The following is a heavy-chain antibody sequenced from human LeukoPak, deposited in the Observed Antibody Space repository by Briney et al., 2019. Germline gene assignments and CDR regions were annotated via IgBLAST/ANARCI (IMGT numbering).Heavy chain of an antibody. D-gene: IGHD6-6*01. CDR3: ARDSIAALGDFDY. CDR2: ISSSSSYI. J-gene: IGHJ4*02. V-gene: IGHV3-21*01. Sequence: GGSLRLSCAASGFTFSSYSMNWVRQAPGKGLEWVSSISSSSSYIYYADSVKGRFTISRDNAKNSLYLQMNSLRAEDTAVYYYARDSIAALGDFDYWGQGTLVTVSS. CDR1: GFTFSSYS.